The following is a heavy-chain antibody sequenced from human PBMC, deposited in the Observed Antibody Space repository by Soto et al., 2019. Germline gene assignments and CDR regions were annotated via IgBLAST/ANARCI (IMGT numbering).Heavy chain of an antibody. J-gene: IGHJ4*02. V-gene: IGHV3-33*01. Sequence: LRLSCAASGFTFSSYGMHWVRQAPGKGLEWVAVIWYDGSNKYYADSVKGRFTISRDNSKNTLYLQMNSLRAEDTAVYYCARDAGAPSGYSSSWSRFDYWGQGTLVTVSS. CDR3: ARDAGAPSGYSSSWSRFDY. CDR1: GFTFSSYG. CDR2: IWYDGSNK. D-gene: IGHD6-13*01.